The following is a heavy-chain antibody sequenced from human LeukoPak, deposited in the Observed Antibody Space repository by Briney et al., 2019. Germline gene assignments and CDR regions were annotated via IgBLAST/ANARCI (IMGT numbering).Heavy chain of an antibody. V-gene: IGHV4-30-4*08. D-gene: IGHD3-22*01. CDR2: IYYSGST. J-gene: IGHJ3*01. CDR1: GGSISSGDYY. CDR3: ARDQKYYYDSSGNF. Sequence: PSETLSLTCTVSGGSISSGDYYWSWIRQPPGKGLEWIGYIYYSGSTYYNPSLKSRVTISVDTSKNQFSLKLSSVTAADTAVYYCARDQKYYYDSSGNFWGQGRMVTVSS.